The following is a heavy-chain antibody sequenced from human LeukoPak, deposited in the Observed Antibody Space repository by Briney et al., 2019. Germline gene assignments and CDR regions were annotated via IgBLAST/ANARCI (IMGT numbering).Heavy chain of an antibody. CDR1: GASITSYY. Sequence: SETLSLTCTVSGASITSYYWSWIRQPPGKGLEWIGYIYYSGSTTYKPSLKSRVTISVDTSKNQFSLKLSSVTAADTAVYYCARLSIVGATNFGYWGQGTLVTDSS. CDR3: ARLSIVGATNFGY. D-gene: IGHD1-26*01. V-gene: IGHV4-59*08. J-gene: IGHJ4*02. CDR2: IYYSGST.